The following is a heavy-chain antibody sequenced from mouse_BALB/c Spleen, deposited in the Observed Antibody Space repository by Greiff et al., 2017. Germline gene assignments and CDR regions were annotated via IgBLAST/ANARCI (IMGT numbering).Heavy chain of an antibody. Sequence: QVQLKESGPGLVQPSQSLSITCTVSGFSLTSYGVHWVRQSPGKGLEWLGVIWSGGSTDYNAAFISRLSISKDNSKSQVFFKMNSLQANDTAIYYCARKGLGLYYYAMDYWGQGTSVTVSS. CDR1: GFSLTSYG. CDR2: IWSGGST. V-gene: IGHV2-2*02. J-gene: IGHJ4*01. CDR3: ARKGLGLYYYAMDY. D-gene: IGHD3-1*01.